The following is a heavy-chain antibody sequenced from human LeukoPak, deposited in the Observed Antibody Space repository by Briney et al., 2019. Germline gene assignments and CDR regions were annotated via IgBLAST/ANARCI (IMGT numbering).Heavy chain of an antibody. D-gene: IGHD3-3*01. CDR2: IYYSGST. CDR1: GGSISSSSYY. V-gene: IGHV4-39*01. J-gene: IGHJ1*01. Sequence: SETLSLTCTVSGGSISSSSYYWGWIRQPPGRGLEWIGSIYYSGSTYYNPSLKSRVTISVDTSKNQFSLKLSSVTAADTAVYYCARHYESALYFQHWGQGTLVTVSS. CDR3: ARHYESALYFQH.